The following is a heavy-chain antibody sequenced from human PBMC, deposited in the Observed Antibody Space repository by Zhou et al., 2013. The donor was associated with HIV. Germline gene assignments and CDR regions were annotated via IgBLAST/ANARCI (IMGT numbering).Heavy chain of an antibody. V-gene: IGHV1-3*04. CDR3: ARAGGLLTFDS. D-gene: IGHD3-16*01. CDR1: GYTFTEYA. CDR2: TNIGNGNA. Sequence: QVHLVQSGAEVKKPGASVKVSCKASGYTFTEYAIHWLRQAPGQRPEWMGWTNIGNGNAAYTQTFQGRVSMTRDTSATTAYMELSSLRSEDTAVYYCARAGGLLTFDSWGQGTLVTVSS. J-gene: IGHJ4*02.